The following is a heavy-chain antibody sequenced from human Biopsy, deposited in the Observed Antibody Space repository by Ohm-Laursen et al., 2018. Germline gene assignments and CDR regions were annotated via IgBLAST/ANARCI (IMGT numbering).Heavy chain of an antibody. D-gene: IGHD4-11*01. CDR1: GGSMTGSSYY. CDR2: VHYSGSP. CDR3: TRRGMTTLTTRAFDI. Sequence: ETLSLTCPVSGGSMTGSSYYWGWIRQPPGKGLEWIGAVHYSGSPYYNPSLQSRVTLSVDTSKNLFSLRLSSATAADTAVYYCTRRGMTTLTTRAFDIWGQGTMVTVSS. J-gene: IGHJ3*02. V-gene: IGHV4-39*01.